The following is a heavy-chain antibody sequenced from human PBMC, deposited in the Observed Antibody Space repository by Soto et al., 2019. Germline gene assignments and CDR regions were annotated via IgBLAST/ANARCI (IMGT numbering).Heavy chain of an antibody. CDR3: AKVKYPDLMIRGVIERYGMDV. D-gene: IGHD3-10*01. J-gene: IGHJ6*02. V-gene: IGHV3-30*18. CDR2: ISYDGSNK. CDR1: GFTFSSYG. Sequence: QVQLVESGGGVVQPGRSLRLSCAASGFTFSSYGMHWVRQAPGKGLEWVSVISYDGSNKQYADSVKGRFTISRDKSKNTLYLQMNSLRAEDTAVYYCAKVKYPDLMIRGVIERYGMDVWGQGTTVIVSS.